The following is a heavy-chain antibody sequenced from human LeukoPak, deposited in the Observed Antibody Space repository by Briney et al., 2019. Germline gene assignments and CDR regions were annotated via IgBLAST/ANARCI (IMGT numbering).Heavy chain of an antibody. CDR3: AGGPWYYGSGSFLNY. CDR2: INHSGST. V-gene: IGHV4-34*01. D-gene: IGHD3-10*01. Sequence: SETLSLTCAVYGGSFSGYYWSWIRQPPGKGLEWIGEINHSGSTNYNPSLKSRVTISVDTSKNQFSLKLSSVTAADTAVYYCAGGPWYYGSGSFLNYWGQGTLVTVSS. J-gene: IGHJ4*02. CDR1: GGSFSGYY.